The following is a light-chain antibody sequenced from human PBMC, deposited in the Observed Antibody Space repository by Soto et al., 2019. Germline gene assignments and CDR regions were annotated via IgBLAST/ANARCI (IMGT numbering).Light chain of an antibody. Sequence: DIQMTQSPSSLSASVGDRVTITCRASQNISSYLNWYQQKPGKAPKVLIYAASSLQSGDPSRFSGSGSGTDFTLTISSLQPEDFAAYYCQQSYSTPLTFGGGTTVESK. CDR3: QQSYSTPLT. J-gene: IGKJ4*01. V-gene: IGKV1-39*01. CDR1: QNISSY. CDR2: AAS.